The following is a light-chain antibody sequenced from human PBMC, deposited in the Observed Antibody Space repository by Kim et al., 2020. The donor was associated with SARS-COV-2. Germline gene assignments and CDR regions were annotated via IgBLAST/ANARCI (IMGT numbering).Light chain of an antibody. CDR1: SLRSYY. V-gene: IGLV3-19*01. J-gene: IGLJ2*01. Sequence: SSELTQDPALSVALGQTVRITCQGDSLRSYYATWYQQKPGQAPIVVIYGKNNRPSGIPDRFSGSSSGNTASLTITGTQAGDEADYYCNSRDSNDNVVFGGGTQLTV. CDR3: NSRDSNDNVV. CDR2: GKN.